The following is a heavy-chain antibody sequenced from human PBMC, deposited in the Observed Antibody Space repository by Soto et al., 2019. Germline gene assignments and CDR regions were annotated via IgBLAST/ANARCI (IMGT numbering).Heavy chain of an antibody. CDR1: GGSISSGGYS. V-gene: IGHV4-30-2*01. Sequence: PSETLSLTCAVSGGSISSGGYSWSWIRQPPGKGLEWIGYIYHSGSTYYNPSLKSRVTISVDRSKNQFSLKLSSVTAADTAVYYCARGMGNYVSGSYNPGVRYYYYGMDVWGQGTTVTVSS. CDR3: ARGMGNYVSGSYNPGVRYYYYGMDV. J-gene: IGHJ6*02. CDR2: IYHSGST. D-gene: IGHD3-10*01.